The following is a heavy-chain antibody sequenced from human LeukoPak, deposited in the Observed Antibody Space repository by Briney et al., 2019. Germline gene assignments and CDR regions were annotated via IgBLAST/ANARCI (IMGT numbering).Heavy chain of an antibody. J-gene: IGHJ3*02. CDR3: AKQANWGWGSAFDI. CDR2: ISDDETYK. V-gene: IGHV3-30-3*02. Sequence: GGSLRLSCAASGFTFNSYSMHWVRQAPGKGLEWVTAISDDETYKFYADSVKGRFTISRDNSKNTLYLQMNSLRVEDTAVYYCAKQANWGWGSAFDIWGQGTMVTVSS. CDR1: GFTFNSYS. D-gene: IGHD7-27*01.